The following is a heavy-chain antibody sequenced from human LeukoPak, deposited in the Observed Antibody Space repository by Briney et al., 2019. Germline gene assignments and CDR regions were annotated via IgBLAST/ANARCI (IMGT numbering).Heavy chain of an antibody. CDR1: GYTFTDYY. D-gene: IGHD2-15*01. J-gene: IGHJ4*02. Sequence: GASVKVSCMTSGYTFTDYYVYWVRQAPGQGLEWMGWISPNSGGSSYTQKFQGRVTMTRNTSISTVYMELSSLRSDDTAVYYCASRSGSTSGLDYWGQGTRVTVSS. V-gene: IGHV1-2*02. CDR3: ASRSGSTSGLDY. CDR2: ISPNSGGS.